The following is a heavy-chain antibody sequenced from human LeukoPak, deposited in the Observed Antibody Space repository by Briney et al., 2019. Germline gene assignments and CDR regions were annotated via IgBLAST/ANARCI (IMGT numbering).Heavy chain of an antibody. CDR2: ISGSGGCT. CDR1: GFTFSSYA. Sequence: GGSLRLSCAASGFTFSSYAMSWVRQAPGKGLEWVSAISGSGGCTYYADSVKGRFTISRDNSKNTLYLQMNSLRAEDTAIYYCAISSYCSGGSCYFDYWGQGTLVTVSS. V-gene: IGHV3-23*01. CDR3: AISSYCSGGSCYFDY. J-gene: IGHJ4*02. D-gene: IGHD2-15*01.